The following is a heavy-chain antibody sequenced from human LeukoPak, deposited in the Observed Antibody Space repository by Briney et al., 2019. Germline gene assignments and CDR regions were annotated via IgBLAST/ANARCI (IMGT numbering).Heavy chain of an antibody. V-gene: IGHV7-4-1*02. CDR3: AREMGSSWYESVVY. D-gene: IGHD6-13*01. J-gene: IGHJ4*02. CDR1: GYTFTSYA. CDR2: INTNTGNP. Sequence: ASVKVYCKASGYTFTSYAMNWVRQAPGQGLEWMGWINTNTGNPTYAQGFTGRFVFSLDTSVSTAYLQISSLKAEDTAVYYCAREMGSSWYESVVYWGQGTLVTVSS.